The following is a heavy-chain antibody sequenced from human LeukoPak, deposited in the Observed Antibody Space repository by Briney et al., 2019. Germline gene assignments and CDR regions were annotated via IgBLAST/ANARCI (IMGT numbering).Heavy chain of an antibody. Sequence: ASVKVSCKASGYTFTGYYMHWVRQAPGQGLEGMGLINPNSGGTNYAQKFQGRVTMTRDTSISTAYMELSRLRSDDTAVYYCASNPNADSGYDLSFDYWGQGTLVTVSS. CDR3: ASNPNADSGYDLSFDY. CDR2: INPNSGGT. D-gene: IGHD5-12*01. V-gene: IGHV1-2*02. CDR1: GYTFTGYY. J-gene: IGHJ4*02.